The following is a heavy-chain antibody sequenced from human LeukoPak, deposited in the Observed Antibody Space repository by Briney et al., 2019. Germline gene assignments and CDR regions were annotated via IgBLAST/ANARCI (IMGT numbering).Heavy chain of an antibody. J-gene: IGHJ4*02. CDR1: GGSFSGYY. CDR3: ARGRDYFDY. CDR2: LSKSGNT. Sequence: PSETLSLTCTVYGGSFSGYYWNWIRQPPGKGLEWIGYLSKSGNTNYSPSLKSRVTIFGDTSKNQFFLKLSSVTAADTAVYYCARGRDYFDYWGQGTLVTVSS. V-gene: IGHV4-34*01.